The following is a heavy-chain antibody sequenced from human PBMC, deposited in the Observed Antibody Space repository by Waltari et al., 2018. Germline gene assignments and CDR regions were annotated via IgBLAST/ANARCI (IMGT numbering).Heavy chain of an antibody. D-gene: IGHD2-15*01. J-gene: IGHJ4*02. CDR2: VQRSGRT. V-gene: IGHV4-4*02. CDR1: GEYMSPTDW. CDR3: ARDRGRGIYLDS. Sequence: QLQLQESGPGLVKPSGTLSLTCAVSGEYMSPTDWWSWVRQSPGKGLEWIGQVQRSGRTNYNPSFASRVSVSVDTSTNQFSLKVTSATAADTAVYFCARDRGRGIYLDSWGQGVLVTVSP.